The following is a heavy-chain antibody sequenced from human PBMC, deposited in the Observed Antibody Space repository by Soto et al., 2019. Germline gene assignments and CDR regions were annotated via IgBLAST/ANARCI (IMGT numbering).Heavy chain of an antibody. CDR1: GFIFSDYY. V-gene: IGHV3-11*01. Sequence: QVQLEESGGGVVKPGGSLRLSCAASGFIFSDYYMIWIRQSQGKGLELVSYISRSGSTPAYADSVKGRFTISRDNAKNSLYLQMNRLRAEDTAVYDCSRRKRSFDYWGQGTLVTVS. J-gene: IGHJ4*02. CDR2: ISRSGSTP. CDR3: SRRKRSFDY. D-gene: IGHD4-17*01.